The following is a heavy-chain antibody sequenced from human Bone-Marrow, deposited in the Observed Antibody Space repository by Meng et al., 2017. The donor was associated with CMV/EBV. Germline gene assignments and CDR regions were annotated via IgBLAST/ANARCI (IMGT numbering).Heavy chain of an antibody. CDR3: ARAPVAYYDFWSGSFTDYYYGMDV. V-gene: IGHV3-66*02. D-gene: IGHD3-3*01. Sequence: GESLKISCAASGFTFSSYSMNWVRQAPGKGLEWVSVIYSGGSTYYADSVKGRFTISRDNSKNTLYLQMNSLRAEDTAVYYCARAPVAYYDFWSGSFTDYYYGMDVWGQGTTVTVSS. J-gene: IGHJ6*02. CDR1: GFTFSSYS. CDR2: IYSGGST.